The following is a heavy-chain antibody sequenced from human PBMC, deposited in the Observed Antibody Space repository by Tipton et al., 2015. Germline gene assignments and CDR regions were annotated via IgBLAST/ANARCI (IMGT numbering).Heavy chain of an antibody. V-gene: IGHV3-74*01. CDR3: ARDGGSHPPAY. D-gene: IGHD1-26*01. CDR2: INNDGSGT. Sequence: SLRLSCAASGFTFTSYWMHWVRQAPGKGLVWVSRINNDGSGTSYADSVKGRFTISRDNAKNTVYLQMHSLRVDDTAVYYCARDGGSHPPAYWGQGTLVTVSS. J-gene: IGHJ4*02. CDR1: GFTFTSYW.